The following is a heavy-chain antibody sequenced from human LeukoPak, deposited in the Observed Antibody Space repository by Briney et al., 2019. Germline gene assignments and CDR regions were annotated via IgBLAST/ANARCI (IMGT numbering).Heavy chain of an antibody. CDR1: GYTVTELS. Sequence: GASVKVTCKGSGYTVTELSMDWVRQAPGKGLEWMGGFDPEDGETIYAQRFQGRVTMNEDTSTDTASVELSSLSSEDTAVYYCATMVRGVIISRNAFDLWRQGTLVSVSS. D-gene: IGHD3-10*01. V-gene: IGHV1-24*01. CDR2: FDPEDGET. J-gene: IGHJ5*02. CDR3: ATMVRGVIISRNAFDL.